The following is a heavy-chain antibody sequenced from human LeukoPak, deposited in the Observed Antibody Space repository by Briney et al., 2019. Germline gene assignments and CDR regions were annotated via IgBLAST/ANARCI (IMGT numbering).Heavy chain of an antibody. CDR1: GGTFSSYA. V-gene: IGHV1-69*06. D-gene: IGHD6-13*01. CDR2: IIPIFGTA. Sequence: GASVKVSCKASGGTFSSYAISWVRQAPGQGLEWMGGIIPIFGTANYAQKFQGRVTITADKSTSTAYMELSSLRSEDTAVYYCAVYSSTLYYYYGMDVWGKGTTVTVSP. J-gene: IGHJ6*04. CDR3: AVYSSTLYYYYGMDV.